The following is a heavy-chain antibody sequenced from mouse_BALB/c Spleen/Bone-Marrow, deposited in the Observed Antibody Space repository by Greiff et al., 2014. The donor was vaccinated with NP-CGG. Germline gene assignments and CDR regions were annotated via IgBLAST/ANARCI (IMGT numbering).Heavy chain of an antibody. CDR3: ARGYYGSSYLFDY. J-gene: IGHJ2*01. D-gene: IGHD1-1*01. Sequence: VQLQQSGPELVRPGVSVKISCRGSGYTFTDYAMHWVKQSHAKSLEWIGVISTYSGKTNYNQKFKGKATMTVDKSSNTAYMELARLTSEDSAIYYCARGYYGSSYLFDYWGQGTTLTVSS. CDR1: GYTFTDYA. CDR2: ISTYSGKT. V-gene: IGHV1-67*01.